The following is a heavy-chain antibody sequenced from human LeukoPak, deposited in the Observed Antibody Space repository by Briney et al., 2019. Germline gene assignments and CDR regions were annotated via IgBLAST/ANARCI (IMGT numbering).Heavy chain of an antibody. J-gene: IGHJ3*02. CDR1: GFTFSSYW. CDR3: ARDVFPYSSPPISAFDI. Sequence: GGSLRLSCAASGFTFSSYWMNWARQAPGKGLEWVAVISYDGSNKYYADSVKGRFTISRDNSKNTLYLQMNSLRAEDTAVYYCARDVFPYSSPPISAFDIWGQGTMVTVSS. D-gene: IGHD6-13*01. CDR2: ISYDGSNK. V-gene: IGHV3-30-3*01.